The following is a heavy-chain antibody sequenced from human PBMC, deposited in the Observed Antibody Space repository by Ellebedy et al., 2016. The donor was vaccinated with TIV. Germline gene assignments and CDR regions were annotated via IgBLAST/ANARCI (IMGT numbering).Heavy chain of an antibody. J-gene: IGHJ4*02. Sequence: SETLSLXXAVYGGSLSDYYWSWIRQPPGKGLEWIGEINQSGHTNYNPSLKSRVTISIDTSKNQFSLNLNSVTAADTAIYYCARALYGSGSFWGQGTLVTVSS. V-gene: IGHV4-34*01. CDR3: ARALYGSGSF. CDR2: INQSGHT. CDR1: GGSLSDYY. D-gene: IGHD3-10*01.